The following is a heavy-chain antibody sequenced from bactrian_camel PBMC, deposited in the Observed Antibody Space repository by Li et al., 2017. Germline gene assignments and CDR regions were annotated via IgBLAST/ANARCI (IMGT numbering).Heavy chain of an antibody. D-gene: IGHD6*01. J-gene: IGHJ4*01. CDR2: MSGFGVT. CDR1: GFTASTYC. V-gene: IGHV3S55*01. CDR3: AAQFLNEIWYRPSAFRY. Sequence: VQLVESGGGSVQAGGSLRLSCAASGFTASTYCMGWFRQAPGKEREVVARMSGFGVTTYADSVKGRFTISQDNAKRTVYQQMDNLKPEDTAMYYCAAQFLNEIWYRPSAFRYWGKGTQVTVS.